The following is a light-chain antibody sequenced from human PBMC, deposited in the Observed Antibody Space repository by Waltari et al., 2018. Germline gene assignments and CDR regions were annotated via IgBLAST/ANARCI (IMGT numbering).Light chain of an antibody. CDR3: QQYYTSPRT. CDR1: QSISSNF. Sequence: ETVLTQSPGTLSVSPGDRDTLSCRASQSISSNFLAWYQQRPGQTPRLLIYSVSKRAPGIPARFSGSGSGTDFTLTITRLEPEDGAVYYCQQYYTSPRTFGGGTKVEVK. V-gene: IGKV3-20*01. J-gene: IGKJ4*01. CDR2: SVS.